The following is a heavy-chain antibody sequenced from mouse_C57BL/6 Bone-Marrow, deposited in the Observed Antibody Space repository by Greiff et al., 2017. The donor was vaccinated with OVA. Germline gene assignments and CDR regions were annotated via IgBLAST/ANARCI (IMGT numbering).Heavy chain of an antibody. CDR1: GYTFTDHT. CDR3: ARWLYSNYDGFAY. CDR2: IYPRDGST. V-gene: IGHV1-78*01. J-gene: IGHJ3*01. Sequence: VQLVESDAELVKPGASVKISCKVSGYTFTDHTIHWMKQRPEQGLEWIGYIYPRDGSTKYNEKFKGKATLTADKSSSTAYMQLNSLTSEDSAVYFCARWLYSNYDGFAYWGQGTLVTVSA. D-gene: IGHD2-5*01.